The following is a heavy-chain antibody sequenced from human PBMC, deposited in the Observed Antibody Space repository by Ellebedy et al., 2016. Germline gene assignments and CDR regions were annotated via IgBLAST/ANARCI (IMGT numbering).Heavy chain of an antibody. V-gene: IGHV3-30-3*01. CDR3: ARDMGLKPGIAVY. J-gene: IGHJ4*02. CDR1: GFTFSSYA. Sequence: GGSLRLSCAASGFTFSSYAMHWVRQAPGKGLEWVAVISYDGSNKYYADSVKGRFTISRDNSKNTLYLQMNSLRAEDTAVYYCARDMGLKPGIAVYWGQGTLVTVSS. D-gene: IGHD6-19*01. CDR2: ISYDGSNK.